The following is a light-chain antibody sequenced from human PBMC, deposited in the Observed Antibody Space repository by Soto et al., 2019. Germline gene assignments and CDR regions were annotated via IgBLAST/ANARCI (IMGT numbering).Light chain of an antibody. CDR3: QQYNTYST. CDR2: AVS. J-gene: IGKJ5*01. Sequence: DIQMTQSPSSLSASVGDRVTITCRASQSITSYLNWYQQKPGEAPKLLIYAVSNLYSGVPSRFSGSGSGTEFTLTISSLQPDDFATYYCQQYNTYSTFGQGTRLEIK. CDR1: QSITSY. V-gene: IGKV1-5*01.